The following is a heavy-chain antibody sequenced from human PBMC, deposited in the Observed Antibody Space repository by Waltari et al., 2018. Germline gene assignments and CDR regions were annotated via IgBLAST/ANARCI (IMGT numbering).Heavy chain of an antibody. CDR1: GFAVSYNY. J-gene: IGHJ4*01. D-gene: IGHD6-19*01. CDR3: ARAGLGSPLQWLQLFDF. CDR2: IYAGGNT. Sequence: EVQLVESGGGLFQPGGSLRLSCAASGFAVSYNYMSWVRQVPGKGLEWVSVIYAGGNTFYTDSVKGRFTISRDNSKNTLFLQMDSLSADDTAIYYCARAGLGSPLQWLQLFDFWGQGIPVTVSS. V-gene: IGHV3-53*01.